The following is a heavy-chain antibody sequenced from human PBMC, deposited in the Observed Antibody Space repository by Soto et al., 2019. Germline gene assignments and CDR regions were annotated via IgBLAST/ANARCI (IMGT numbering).Heavy chain of an antibody. Sequence: SGPTLVNPTHTLTLTCTFSGFSLSTSGKCVSWIRQPPGKALEWLALIDWDDDKYYSTSLKTRLTISKDTSKNQVVLTMTNMDPVDTATYYCARIRDGYNYYYGMDVWGQGTTVTVSS. CDR3: ARIRDGYNYYYGMDV. J-gene: IGHJ6*02. CDR2: IDWDDDK. V-gene: IGHV2-70*01. CDR1: GFSLSTSGKC.